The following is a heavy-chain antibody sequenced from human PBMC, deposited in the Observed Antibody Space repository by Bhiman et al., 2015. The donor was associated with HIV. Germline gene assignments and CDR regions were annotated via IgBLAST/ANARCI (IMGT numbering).Heavy chain of an antibody. J-gene: IGHJ4*02. Sequence: VHLVESGGGLVKPGGSLRLSCAASGFTFRDYYMSWIRQAPGKGPEWVGRIKSKTDGETTDYAAPVKGRFTISRDDSKNTLYLQMNSLKTEDTAVYYCTTDRYSLPFFDFWGQGTLVTVSS. D-gene: IGHD1-26*01. V-gene: IGHV3-15*05. CDR2: IKSKTDGETT. CDR1: GFTFRDYY. CDR3: TTDRYSLPFFDF.